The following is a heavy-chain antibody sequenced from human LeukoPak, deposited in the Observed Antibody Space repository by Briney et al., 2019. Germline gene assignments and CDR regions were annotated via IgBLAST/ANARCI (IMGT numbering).Heavy chain of an antibody. CDR2: IYTSGST. Sequence: SETLSLTXTVSGGSISSYYWSWIRQPAGKGLEWIGRIYTSGSTNYNPSLKSRVTVSVDTSKNQFSLKLSSVTAADTAVYYCARDYYDFWSGYLPYNWFDPWGQGTLVTVSS. CDR3: ARDYYDFWSGYLPYNWFDP. D-gene: IGHD3-3*01. J-gene: IGHJ5*02. CDR1: GGSISSYY. V-gene: IGHV4-4*07.